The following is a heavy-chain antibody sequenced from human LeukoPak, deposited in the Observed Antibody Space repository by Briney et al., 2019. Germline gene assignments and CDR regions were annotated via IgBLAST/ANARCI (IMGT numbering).Heavy chain of an antibody. V-gene: IGHV1-46*01. CDR3: ARGACSGGSCYSSRGPFDY. CDR2: INPSGGST. Sequence: ASVKVSCKASGYTFTSYYMHWVRQAPGQGLGWMGIINPSGGSTSYAQKFQGRVTMTRDTSTSTVYMELSSLRSEDTAVYYCARGACSGGSCYSSRGPFDYWGQGTLVTVSS. CDR1: GYTFTSYY. D-gene: IGHD2-15*01. J-gene: IGHJ4*02.